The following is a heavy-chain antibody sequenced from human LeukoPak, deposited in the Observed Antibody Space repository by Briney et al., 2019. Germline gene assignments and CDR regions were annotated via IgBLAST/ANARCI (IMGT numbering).Heavy chain of an antibody. D-gene: IGHD5-18*01. CDR1: GFTFSSYA. CDR2: ISCSGGST. CDR3: AKVGTAMVLVDY. V-gene: IGHV3-23*01. J-gene: IGHJ4*02. Sequence: GGSLRLSCAASGFTFSSYAMSWVRQAPGKGLEWVSAISCSGGSTYYADSVKGRFTISSDNSKNTLYLNMNSLSAADTAVYYCAKVGTAMVLVDYWGQGTLVTVSS.